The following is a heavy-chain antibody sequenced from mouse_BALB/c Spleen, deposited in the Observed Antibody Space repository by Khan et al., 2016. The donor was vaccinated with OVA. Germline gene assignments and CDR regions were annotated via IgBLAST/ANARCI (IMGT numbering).Heavy chain of an antibody. CDR3: AGLYYYGSSFYAMDY. Sequence: QVQLKESGPGLVAPSQSLSITCTVSGFPLTSYGVHWVRQPPGKGLEWLGVIWAGGSTNYNSALMSRLSISKDNSKSQVFLKMNSLQTDDTAMYYCAGLYYYGSSFYAMDYWGQGTSVTVSS. V-gene: IGHV2-9*02. CDR1: GFPLTSYG. D-gene: IGHD1-1*01. J-gene: IGHJ4*01. CDR2: IWAGGST.